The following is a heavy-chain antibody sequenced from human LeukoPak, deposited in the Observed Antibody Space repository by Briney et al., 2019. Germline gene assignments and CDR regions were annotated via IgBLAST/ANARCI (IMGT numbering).Heavy chain of an antibody. CDR2: IYSGGST. V-gene: IGHV3-66*01. CDR1: GFTVSSNY. D-gene: IGHD6-19*01. CDR3: ARDSPQVAGTPFDI. Sequence: GGSLRLSCAASGFTVSSNYMSWVRQAPGEGLEWVSVIYSGGSTYYADSVKGRFTISRDNSKNTLYLQMNSLRAEDTAVYYCARDSPQVAGTPFDIWGQGTMVTVSS. J-gene: IGHJ3*02.